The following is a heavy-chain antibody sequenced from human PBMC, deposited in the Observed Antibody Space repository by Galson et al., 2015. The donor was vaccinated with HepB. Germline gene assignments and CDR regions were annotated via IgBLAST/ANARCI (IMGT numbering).Heavy chain of an antibody. V-gene: IGHV4-31*03. CDR1: GGSISSGGYY. CDR3: ARDAGFGVNGCGGDCYSAEGFDY. J-gene: IGHJ4*02. D-gene: IGHD2-21*02. CDR2: IYYSGST. Sequence: PLSLTCTVSGGSISSGGYYWSWIRQHPGKGLEWIGYIYYSGSTYYNPSLKSRVTISVDTSKNQFSLKLSSVTAADTAVYYCARDAGFGVNGCGGDCYSAEGFDYWGQGTLVTVSS.